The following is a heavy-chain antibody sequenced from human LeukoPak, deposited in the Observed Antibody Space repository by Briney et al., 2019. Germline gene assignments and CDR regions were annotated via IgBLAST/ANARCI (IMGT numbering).Heavy chain of an antibody. CDR3: ARGDRDLYCSSTSCYPVL. CDR1: GFTFSSYS. V-gene: IGHV3-21*01. J-gene: IGHJ4*02. CDR2: ISSSSSYI. Sequence: PGGSLRLSCVASGFTFSSYSMNWVRQAPGKGLEWVSSISSSSSYIYYADSVKGRFTTSRDNAKNSLYLQMTSLRAEDTAVYYCARGDRDLYCSSTSCYPVLGGQGTLVTVSS. D-gene: IGHD2-2*01.